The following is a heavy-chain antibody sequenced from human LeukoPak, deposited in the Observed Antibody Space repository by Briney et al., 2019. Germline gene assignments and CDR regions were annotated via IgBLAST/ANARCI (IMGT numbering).Heavy chain of an antibody. CDR2: IYYSGST. Sequence: PSETLSLTCTVSGGSINNYYWNWIRQSPGKGLEWIGSIYYSGSTYYNPSLKSRVTISVDTSKNQFSLKLSSVTAADTAVYYCARHAYDYVWGSYRPDAFDIWGQGTMVTVSS. D-gene: IGHD3-16*02. V-gene: IGHV4-59*05. J-gene: IGHJ3*02. CDR3: ARHAYDYVWGSYRPDAFDI. CDR1: GGSINNYY.